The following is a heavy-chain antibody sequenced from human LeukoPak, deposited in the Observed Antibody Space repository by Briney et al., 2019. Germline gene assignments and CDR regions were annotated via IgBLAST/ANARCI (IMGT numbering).Heavy chain of an antibody. CDR2: IYYSGST. D-gene: IGHD3-10*01. CDR1: GGSISSSSYY. V-gene: IGHV4-39*07. Sequence: PSETLSLTCTVSGGSISSSSYYWGWIRQPPGKGLEWIGSIYYSGSTYYNPSLKSRVTISVDTSKNQFSLRLSSVTAADTAVYYCARSNGGWFGELYGYWGQGTLVTVSS. CDR3: ARSNGGWFGELYGY. J-gene: IGHJ4*02.